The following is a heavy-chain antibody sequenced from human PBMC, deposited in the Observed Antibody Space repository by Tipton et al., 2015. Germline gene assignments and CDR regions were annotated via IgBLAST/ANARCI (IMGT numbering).Heavy chain of an antibody. CDR2: IYYSGDM. J-gene: IGHJ4*02. D-gene: IGHD4-17*01. Sequence: TLSLTCTVSGGSISSSSYYWGWIRQPPGKGLEWIGGIYYSGDMYYNPSLKSRVAMSVDTSNDPFSLRLTSLTASDTAVYYCASLLLYGDYVHGLGYWGRGTLVTVSS. CDR1: GGSISSSSYY. CDR3: ASLLLYGDYVHGLGY. V-gene: IGHV4-39*02.